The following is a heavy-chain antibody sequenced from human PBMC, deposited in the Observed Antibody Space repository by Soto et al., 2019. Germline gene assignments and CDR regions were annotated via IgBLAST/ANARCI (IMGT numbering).Heavy chain of an antibody. CDR3: ATNQIYIWGSYRQYDY. D-gene: IGHD3-16*02. J-gene: IGHJ4*02. V-gene: IGHV4-34*01. CDR1: GGSFSGYY. Sequence: SETLSLTCAVYGGSFSGYYWSWIRQPPGKGLEWIGEINHSGSTNYNPSLKSRVTISVDTSKNQFSLKLSSVTAADTAVYYCATNQIYIWGSYRQYDYWGQGTLVTVS. CDR2: INHSGST.